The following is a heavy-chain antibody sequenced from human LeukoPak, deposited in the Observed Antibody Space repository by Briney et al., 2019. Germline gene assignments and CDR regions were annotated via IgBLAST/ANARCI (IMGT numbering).Heavy chain of an antibody. D-gene: IGHD3-9*01. J-gene: IGHJ4*02. Sequence: GGSLRLSCAPSRFTFTDYPINWVRQAPGKGLEWISNIRTTAEGAKYAYYADSVKGRVTISRDDGKNTLYLHMNSLRDDDTAVYYCAAGQRYAFDYWGQGILVTVSS. CDR2: IRTTAEGAKYA. CDR3: AAGQRYAFDY. V-gene: IGHV3-48*02. CDR1: RFTFTDYP.